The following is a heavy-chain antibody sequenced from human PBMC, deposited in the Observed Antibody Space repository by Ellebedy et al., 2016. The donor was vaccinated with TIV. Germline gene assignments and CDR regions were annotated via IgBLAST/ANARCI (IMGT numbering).Heavy chain of an antibody. V-gene: IGHV1-69*13. CDR2: IIPIFGTA. CDR3: ARVTDGYNEGNFDY. CDR1: GGTFSSYA. D-gene: IGHD5-24*01. Sequence: AASVKVSCKASGGTFSSYAISWVRQAPGQGLEWMGGIIPIFGTANYAQKFQGRVTITADESTSTAYMELSSLRSEDTAVYYCARVTDGYNEGNFDYWGQGTLVTVSS. J-gene: IGHJ4*02.